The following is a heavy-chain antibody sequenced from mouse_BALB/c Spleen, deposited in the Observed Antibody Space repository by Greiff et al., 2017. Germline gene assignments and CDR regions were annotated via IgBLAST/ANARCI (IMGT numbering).Heavy chain of an antibody. D-gene: IGHD2-14*01. Sequence: EVQLVESGGGLVQPGGSLKLSCAASGFTFSSYAMSWVRQTPEKRLEWVASISSGGSTYYPDSVKGRFTISRDNARNILYLQMSSLRSEDTAMYYCAREDYRYPWFAYWGQGTLVTVSA. CDR1: GFTFSSYA. CDR3: AREDYRYPWFAY. J-gene: IGHJ3*01. V-gene: IGHV5-6-5*01. CDR2: ISSGGST.